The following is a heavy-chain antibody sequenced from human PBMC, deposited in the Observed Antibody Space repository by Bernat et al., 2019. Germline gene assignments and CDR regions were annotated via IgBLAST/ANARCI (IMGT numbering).Heavy chain of an antibody. V-gene: IGHV1-69*02. D-gene: IGHD2-8*02. J-gene: IGHJ4*02. Sequence: QVQLVQSGAEVKKPGSSVKVSCKASGGTFSSYTISWVRQAPGQGLEWMGRIIPILGIANYAQKFQGRVTITADKSTSTAYMELSSLRSEDTAVYYCARSRGPSTVYFDYWGQGILVTVSS. CDR2: IIPILGIA. CDR3: ARSRGPSTVYFDY. CDR1: GGTFSSYT.